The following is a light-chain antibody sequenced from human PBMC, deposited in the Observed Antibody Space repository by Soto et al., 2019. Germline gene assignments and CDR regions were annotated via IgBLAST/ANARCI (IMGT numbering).Light chain of an antibody. Sequence: IVLTQSPATLSLSPGERATLSCRASQSVSRYLAWYRQTPGQAPRLLIYDASNRATGIPARFSGSGSGTDFTLTISSLEPEDFAVYYCQQRSNWPPITFGQGTRLEIK. CDR3: QQRSNWPPIT. CDR2: DAS. V-gene: IGKV3-11*01. CDR1: QSVSRY. J-gene: IGKJ5*01.